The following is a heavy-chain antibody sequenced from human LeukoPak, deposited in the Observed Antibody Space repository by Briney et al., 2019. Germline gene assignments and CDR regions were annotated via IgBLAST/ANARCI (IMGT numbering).Heavy chain of an antibody. J-gene: IGHJ4*02. Sequence: ASVKVSCKASGYTFTGYYMHWVRQAPGQGLEWMGWINPNSGGTNYAQKFQGRVTMTTDTSTSTAYVELRSLRSDDTAVYYCARDFSGYSGYDPFDYWGQGTLVTVSS. CDR3: ARDFSGYSGYDPFDY. CDR2: INPNSGGT. CDR1: GYTFTGYY. V-gene: IGHV1-2*02. D-gene: IGHD5-12*01.